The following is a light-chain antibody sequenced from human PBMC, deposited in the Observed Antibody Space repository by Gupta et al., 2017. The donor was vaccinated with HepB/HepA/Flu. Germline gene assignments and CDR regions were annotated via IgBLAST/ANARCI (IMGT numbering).Light chain of an antibody. Sequence: DIQMTQSPSSLSASVGDRVTITCRASQSIGSYLVWYQQRPGKAPNLLISAASSLQSGVPSRFSGSGSGTDFTFIISSLQPEDFATYYCQQSYSSPFTFGQGTKMEIK. CDR2: AAS. V-gene: IGKV1-39*01. CDR1: QSIGSY. CDR3: QQSYSSPFT. J-gene: IGKJ2*01.